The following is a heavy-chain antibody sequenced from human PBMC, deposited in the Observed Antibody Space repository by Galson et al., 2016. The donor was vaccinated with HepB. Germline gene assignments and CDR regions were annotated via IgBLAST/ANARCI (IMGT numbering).Heavy chain of an antibody. D-gene: IGHD1-26*01. V-gene: IGHV3-23*01. CDR2: IADRGYAT. CDR1: GFSFNNFA. CDR3: AKGAGPGKVDWFDP. Sequence: LRLSCAASGFSFNNFAMMWVRQAPGKGLEWVSTIADRGYATYYGDSVRGRFTISSDSSTNTVYLHLSNLRADDTAVYYCAKGAGPGKVDWFDPWGQGTLVTVSS. J-gene: IGHJ5*02.